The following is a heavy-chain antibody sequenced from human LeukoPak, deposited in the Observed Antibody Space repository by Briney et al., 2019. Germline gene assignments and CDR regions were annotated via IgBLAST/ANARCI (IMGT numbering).Heavy chain of an antibody. CDR2: ISSSGSPV. CDR3: ARLAYCGGDCADDAFDI. CDR1: GFTFSSYE. V-gene: IGHV3-48*03. J-gene: IGHJ3*02. Sequence: GGSLRLSCAASGFTFSSYEMNWVRQAPGKGLEWVSYISSSGSPVYYADSVKGRFTISRDNAKNSLYLQMNSLRAEDTAVYYCARLAYCGGDCADDAFDIWGQGTMVTVSS. D-gene: IGHD2-21*02.